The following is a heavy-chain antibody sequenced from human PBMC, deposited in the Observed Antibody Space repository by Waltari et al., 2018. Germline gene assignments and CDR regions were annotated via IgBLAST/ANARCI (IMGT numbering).Heavy chain of an antibody. CDR1: GGSFSGYY. J-gene: IGHJ4*02. CDR2: INHSGST. D-gene: IGHD3-3*01. V-gene: IGHV4-34*01. Sequence: QVQLQQWGAGLLKPSETLSLTCAVYGGSFSGYYWSWIRQPPGKGLEWSGEINHSGSTNYHPSLKSRVTISVDTSKNQFSLKLSSVTAADTAVYYCARVFSGYDFWSGSYEFDYWGQGTLVTVSS. CDR3: ARVFSGYDFWSGSYEFDY.